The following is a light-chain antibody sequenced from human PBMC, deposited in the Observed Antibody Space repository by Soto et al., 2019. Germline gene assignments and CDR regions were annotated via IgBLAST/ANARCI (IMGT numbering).Light chain of an antibody. CDR2: DVS. V-gene: IGLV2-14*01. Sequence: QSALTQPASVSGSPGQSITISCTGTSSDVGTYNYVSWYQQHPGKAPKLMIYDVSYRPSGVSDRFSGSKSGNTASLTISGLQAEDEADYYCSSYTSSSTSGVFGGGTKLTVL. CDR3: SSYTSSSTSGV. J-gene: IGLJ3*02. CDR1: SSDVGTYNY.